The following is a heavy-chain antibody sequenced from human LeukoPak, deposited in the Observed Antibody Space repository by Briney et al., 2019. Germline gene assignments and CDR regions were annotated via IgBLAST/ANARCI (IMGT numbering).Heavy chain of an antibody. D-gene: IGHD2-15*01. CDR1: GFTFSNHA. V-gene: IGHV3-23*01. CDR3: AKNVVVKRYFDY. J-gene: IGHJ4*02. CDR2: ISGSGRTT. Sequence: GGSLRLSCAASGFTFSNHAMSWVRQAPGKGLQWVSVISGSGRTTEYADSVKGRFTISRDNSKNTLSLQKNSLRVEDTAIYYCAKNVVVKRYFDYWGQGTLITVSS.